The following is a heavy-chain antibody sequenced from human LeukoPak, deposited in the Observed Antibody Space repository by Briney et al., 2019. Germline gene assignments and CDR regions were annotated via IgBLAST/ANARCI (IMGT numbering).Heavy chain of an antibody. CDR1: GFTFSSYG. V-gene: IGHV3-30*18. J-gene: IGHJ4*02. CDR2: ISYDGSDK. Sequence: GRSLRLSCAGSGFTFSSYGMHWVRQAPGKGLEWVAVISYDGSDKYCADSVKGRFTISRDNSKNTLYLQMNTLRAEDTAVYYCAKDQASSGWYYDYWGQGTLVTVSS. CDR3: AKDQASSGWYYDY. D-gene: IGHD6-19*01.